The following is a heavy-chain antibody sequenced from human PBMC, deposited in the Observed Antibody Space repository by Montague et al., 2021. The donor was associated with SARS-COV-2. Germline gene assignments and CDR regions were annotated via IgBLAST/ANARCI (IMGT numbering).Heavy chain of an antibody. V-gene: IGHV4-4*07. Sequence: SETLSLTCTVSGGSINYYYWNWLRQSAGKGLEWIGRIYSSGNTNSNPSLESRVIMSVDSSQNQFSLKLNSVTAADTAVYYCARGDHPTTESWYFFDSWGQGALVTVSS. CDR2: IYSSGNT. CDR1: GGSINYYY. D-gene: IGHD6-13*01. J-gene: IGHJ4*02. CDR3: ARGDHPTTESWYFFDS.